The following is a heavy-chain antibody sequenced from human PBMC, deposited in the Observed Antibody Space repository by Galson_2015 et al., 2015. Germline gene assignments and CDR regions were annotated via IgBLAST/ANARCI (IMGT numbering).Heavy chain of an antibody. CDR1: GFTFSSYW. D-gene: IGHD2-2*01. CDR2: IKGDGSDI. Sequence: SLRLSCAASGFTFSSYWMHWVRQAPGKGLVWVSRIKGDGSDIRCADSVKGRFTMSRDNTKKTLHLHMSNLGAEDTAVYFCVRDGDKYDFDYWGQGTLVTVSS. J-gene: IGHJ4*02. V-gene: IGHV3-74*01. CDR3: VRDGDKYDFDY.